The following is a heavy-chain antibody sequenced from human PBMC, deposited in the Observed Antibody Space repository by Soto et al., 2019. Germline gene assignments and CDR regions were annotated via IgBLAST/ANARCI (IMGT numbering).Heavy chain of an antibody. CDR3: AKIRSLRCYYGMDV. CDR2: ISSSSSTI. Sequence: PGGSLRLSCAASGFTFSSYSMTWLSQDPGKGLEWVSNISSSSSTIYYADSVKGRFTISRDNAKNSLYLQMNSLRDEDTAVYYCAKIRSLRCYYGMDVLGQGTTVTVSS. D-gene: IGHD3-3*01. V-gene: IGHV3-48*02. CDR1: GFTFSSYS. J-gene: IGHJ6*02.